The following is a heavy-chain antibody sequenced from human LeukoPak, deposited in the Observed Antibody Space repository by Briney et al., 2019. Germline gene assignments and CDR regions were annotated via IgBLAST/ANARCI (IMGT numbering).Heavy chain of an antibody. CDR1: GFTFTSYS. V-gene: IGHV3-53*01. D-gene: IGHD3-9*01. Sequence: GGSLRLSCAASGFTFTSYSMTWVRQAPGKGLEWVSIIYVAGSTYYADSVKGRFTVSRDNSKNTLYLQMSSLRADDTAMYYCARGYDDILTGYIRWGQGTLVTVSS. CDR2: IYVAGST. CDR3: ARGYDDILTGYIR. J-gene: IGHJ4*02.